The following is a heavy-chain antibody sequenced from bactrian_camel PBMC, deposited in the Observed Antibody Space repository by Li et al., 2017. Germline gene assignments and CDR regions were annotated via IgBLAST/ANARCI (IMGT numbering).Heavy chain of an antibody. J-gene: IGHJ4*01. Sequence: VQLVASGGDLVQAGGSLRLSCAASGFVFSNYAMSWVRHVPGKGLEWVAVIDNDGSTTFYADSVKGRFTISRDNAKNTLYLQLSSLKSEDTALYYCATALQSGGYGQYEYHVWGQGTQVTVS. CDR2: IDNDGSTT. V-gene: IGHV3S31*01. CDR1: GFVFSNYA. D-gene: IGHD3*01. CDR3: ATALQSGGYGQYEYHV.